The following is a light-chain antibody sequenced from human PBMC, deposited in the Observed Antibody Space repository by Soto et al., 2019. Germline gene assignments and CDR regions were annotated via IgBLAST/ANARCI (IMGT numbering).Light chain of an antibody. Sequence: EMVMTQSPATLSVSPGERATLSCRASQSVSSNLAWYQQKPGQAPRLLIYGASTRATGIPARFSGSGSGTEFTLTISNMQPDDLATYYCQQYRGYSRTFGQGTKVDI. CDR1: QSVSSN. V-gene: IGKV3-15*01. J-gene: IGKJ1*01. CDR3: QQYRGYSRT. CDR2: GAS.